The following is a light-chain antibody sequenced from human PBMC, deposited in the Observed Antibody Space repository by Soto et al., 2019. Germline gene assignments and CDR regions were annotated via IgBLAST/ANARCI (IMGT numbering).Light chain of an antibody. V-gene: IGLV2-14*01. CDR3: TSYTSDSTYV. CDR2: DVS. J-gene: IGLJ1*01. CDR1: STDVGRYNY. Sequence: QSALTQPASVSGSTGQSITISCTGTSTDVGRYNYVSWYQQHPGKAPKLMVYDVSNRPSWVSNRFSGSKSGITASLTISGLQAEDEADYYCTSYTSDSTYVFGTGTKLTVL.